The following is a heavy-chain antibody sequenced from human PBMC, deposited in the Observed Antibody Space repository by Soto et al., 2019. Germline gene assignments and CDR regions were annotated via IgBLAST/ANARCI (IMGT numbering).Heavy chain of an antibody. J-gene: IGHJ5*02. CDR2: ISSSGSTI. CDR1: GFTFSSYE. V-gene: IGHV3-48*03. Sequence: GGSLRLSCAASGFTFSSYEMNWVRQAPGKGLEWVSYISSSGSTIYYADSVKGRFTITRDNAKNSLYLQMNSLRAEDTAVYYCVLPRGKMFDPWGQGTLVTVSS. CDR3: VLPRGKMFDP.